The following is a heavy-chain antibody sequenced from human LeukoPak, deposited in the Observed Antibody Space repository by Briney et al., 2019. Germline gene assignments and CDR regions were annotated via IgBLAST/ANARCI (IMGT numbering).Heavy chain of an antibody. Sequence: PSETLSLTCTVSGGSISSGRYYWNWIRQPAGKGLGWIGRIYTSGSTNYNPSLKSRITISVDTSKNQFSLKLSSVTAADTAVYYCARTYCGGDCRGYYYSHYMHVWGKGTTVTISS. V-gene: IGHV4-61*02. D-gene: IGHD2-21*02. CDR3: ARTYCGGDCRGYYYSHYMHV. J-gene: IGHJ6*03. CDR2: IYTSGST. CDR1: GGSISSGRYY.